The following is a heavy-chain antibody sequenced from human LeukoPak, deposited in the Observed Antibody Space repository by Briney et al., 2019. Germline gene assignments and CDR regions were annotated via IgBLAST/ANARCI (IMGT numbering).Heavy chain of an antibody. Sequence: GGSLRLSCAASGFTFSSCWMSWVRQAPGKGLEWVASINQDGSEKYYVDSVKGRFTISRDNAKNSLYLQMNSLRAEDTAVYYCAGYSSSWYMWFDPWGQGTLVTVSS. V-gene: IGHV3-7*01. CDR2: INQDGSEK. CDR3: AGYSSSWYMWFDP. CDR1: GFTFSSCW. J-gene: IGHJ5*02. D-gene: IGHD6-13*01.